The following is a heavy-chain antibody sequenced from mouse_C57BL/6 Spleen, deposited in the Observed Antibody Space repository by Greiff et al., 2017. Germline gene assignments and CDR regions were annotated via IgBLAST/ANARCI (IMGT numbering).Heavy chain of an antibody. J-gene: IGHJ2*01. Sequence: VQLQQPGAELVKPGASVKLSCKASGYTFTSYWMHWVKQRPGQGLEWIGMIHPNSGSTNYNEKFKSKATLTVDKSSSTAYMQLSSLTSEDSAVYYCARGDDYDERSRRPYFDYWGQGTTLTVSS. CDR1: GYTFTSYW. CDR3: ARGDDYDERSRRPYFDY. D-gene: IGHD2-4*01. V-gene: IGHV1-64*01. CDR2: IHPNSGST.